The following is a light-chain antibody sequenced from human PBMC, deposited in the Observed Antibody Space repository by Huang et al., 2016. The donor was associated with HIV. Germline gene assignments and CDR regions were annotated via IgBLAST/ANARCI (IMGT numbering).Light chain of an antibody. Sequence: DIQMTQSPSSLSASVGDRVTITCRANQSISSYLNWYQQKPGKAPNLLIYEASSLQSGVPSRFSGSGSGTDFTLTISSLKPEDFATYYCQQCYNTPNTFGQGTKVAIK. CDR1: QSISSY. CDR2: EAS. J-gene: IGKJ1*01. CDR3: QQCYNTPNT. V-gene: IGKV1-39*01.